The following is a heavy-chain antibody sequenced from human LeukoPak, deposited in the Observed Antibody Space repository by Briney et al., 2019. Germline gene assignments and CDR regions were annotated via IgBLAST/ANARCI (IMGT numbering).Heavy chain of an antibody. Sequence: PSETLSLTCTVSGYSISTGYYWGWIRQPPGKGLEWIGSIYYSGSTYYNPSLKSRVTISVDTSKNQFSLKLSSVTAADTAVYYCARENYSLRAFDIWGQGTMVTVSS. CDR3: ARENYSLRAFDI. D-gene: IGHD2-15*01. CDR2: IYYSGST. CDR1: GYSISTGYY. V-gene: IGHV4-38-2*02. J-gene: IGHJ3*02.